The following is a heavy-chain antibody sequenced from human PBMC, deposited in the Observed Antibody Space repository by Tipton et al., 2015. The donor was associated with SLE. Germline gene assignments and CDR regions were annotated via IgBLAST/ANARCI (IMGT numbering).Heavy chain of an antibody. D-gene: IGHD1-14*01. J-gene: IGHJ3*02. Sequence: QVTISADKSISTAYLQWSSLKASDTAMYYCAREDPPTEVFDIWGQGTMVTVSS. V-gene: IGHV5-51*01. CDR3: AREDPPTEVFDI.